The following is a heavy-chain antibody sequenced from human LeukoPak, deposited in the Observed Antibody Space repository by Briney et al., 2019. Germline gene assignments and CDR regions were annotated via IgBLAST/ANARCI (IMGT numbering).Heavy chain of an antibody. CDR1: GYTITGYY. CDR3: ARKRGVGVDTNAFDM. CDR2: INANNDGS. Sequence: ASVKVSCKASGYTITGYYMHWVRQAPGQGLEWMGWINANNDGSVYAQKFQGRVTMTRDTSINTAYMELSRLRSDDTAVYYCARKRGVGVDTNAFDMWGQGAMVTVSS. D-gene: IGHD3-3*01. V-gene: IGHV1-2*02. J-gene: IGHJ3*02.